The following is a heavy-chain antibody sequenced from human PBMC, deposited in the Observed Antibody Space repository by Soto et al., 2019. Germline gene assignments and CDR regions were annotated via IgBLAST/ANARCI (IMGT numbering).Heavy chain of an antibody. CDR3: AKGRSYYYYYGVDV. V-gene: IGHV4-30-4*01. Sequence: SETLSLTCTVSGGSISSGDYYWSWIRQPPGKGLEWIGYIYYSGSTYYNPSLKSRVTISVDTSKNQFSLKLSSVTAADTALYYCAKGRSYYYYYGVDVWGQGTTVTVSS. CDR1: GGSISSGDYY. CDR2: IYYSGST. J-gene: IGHJ6*02.